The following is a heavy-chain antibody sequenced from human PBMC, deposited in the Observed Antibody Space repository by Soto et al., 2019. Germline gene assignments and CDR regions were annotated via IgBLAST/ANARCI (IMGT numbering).Heavy chain of an antibody. CDR2: IHPSGGGA. D-gene: IGHD2-21*02. V-gene: IGHV1-46*03. CDR1: ENTFSSYY. J-gene: IGHJ4*02. CDR3: SGGGHITVVTASFDF. Sequence: QAQLVQSGAEVKKPGASVKVSCKASENTFSSYYLHWVRQAPGQGLEWMGMIHPSGGGATYAQKFLGRGTMTRDTSTSTVFMELSSLRTEDTAIYDCSGGGHITVVTASFDFWGQGTLVTVSS.